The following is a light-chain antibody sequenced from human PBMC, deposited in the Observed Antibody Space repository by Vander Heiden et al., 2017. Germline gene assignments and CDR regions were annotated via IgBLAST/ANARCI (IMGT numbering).Light chain of an antibody. CDR3: QQYGSSLGT. CDR2: GAS. Sequence: EIVLTQSPGTLSLPPGERATFPCRASQSVSSSYLAWYQQKPGQAPRLLIYGASSRATGIPDRFSGSGSGTDFTLTISRLEPEDFAVYYCQQYGSSLGTFGQGTKLEIK. V-gene: IGKV3-20*01. CDR1: QSVSSSY. J-gene: IGKJ2*01.